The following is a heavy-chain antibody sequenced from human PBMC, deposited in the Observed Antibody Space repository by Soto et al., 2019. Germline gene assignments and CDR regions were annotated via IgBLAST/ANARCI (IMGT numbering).Heavy chain of an antibody. V-gene: IGHV1-69*08. CDR2: IIPVLTTT. D-gene: IGHD2-21*02. Sequence: QVQLVQSGAEVKMPGSSVKVSCRASGDTFSSYTVNWLRQAPGRGLEWMGRIIPVLTTTDYAQKFRGRVTITADKSSNTVYIEVNSLSSDDQAVYYCARRRYCGYDCYHKHYYGMDVWGQGTTVTVAS. J-gene: IGHJ6*02. CDR3: ARRRYCGYDCYHKHYYGMDV. CDR1: GDTFSSYT.